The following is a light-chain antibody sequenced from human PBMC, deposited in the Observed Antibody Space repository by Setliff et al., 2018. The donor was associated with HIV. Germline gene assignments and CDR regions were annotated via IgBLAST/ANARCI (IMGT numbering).Light chain of an antibody. CDR3: SSYTTSSTPYV. CDR1: SNDVGRYDL. CDR2: QAT. V-gene: IGLV2-14*02. J-gene: IGLJ1*01. Sequence: QSVLTQPASVSGSPGQSITISCTGTSNDVGRYDLVSWYQQHPARAPKLIIYQATRRPSGVSNRFSGSKSGNVASLTISGLQAEDEADYYCSSYTTSSTPYVFGTGTKGTVL.